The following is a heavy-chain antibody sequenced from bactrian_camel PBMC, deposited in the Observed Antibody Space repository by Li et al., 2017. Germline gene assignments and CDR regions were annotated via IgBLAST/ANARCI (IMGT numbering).Heavy chain of an antibody. V-gene: IGHV3S40*01. CDR2: ISGGGGNT. D-gene: IGHD5*01. Sequence: VQLVESGGGLVQPGGSLRLSCAASGFTFSSYGMTWVRQAPGKGLEWVSAISGGGGNTYYSDSVKGRFTISIDNAKTTLYLQMNSLRVDDTAMYYCAVGLFADFGLGRWTQVTVS. CDR1: GFTFSSYG. J-gene: IGHJ4*01.